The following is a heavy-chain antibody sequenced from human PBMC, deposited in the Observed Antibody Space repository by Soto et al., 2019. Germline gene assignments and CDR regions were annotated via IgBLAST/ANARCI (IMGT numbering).Heavy chain of an antibody. V-gene: IGHV3-23*01. D-gene: IGHD1-26*01. Sequence: GGSLRLSCAASGFTFSSYAMSWVRQAPGKGLEWVSAISGGGGTTYYADSVKGRFTISRDNSRNTLYLQMNSLRVDDTAAYYCARSGATGLFHLDYWGQGTQVTVSS. J-gene: IGHJ4*02. CDR1: GFTFSSYA. CDR3: ARSGATGLFHLDY. CDR2: ISGGGGTT.